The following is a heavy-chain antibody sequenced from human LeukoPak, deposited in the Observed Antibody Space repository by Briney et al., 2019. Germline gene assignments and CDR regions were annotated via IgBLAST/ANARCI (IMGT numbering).Heavy chain of an antibody. CDR1: GFSFSSYN. Sequence: GGSLRLSYAGSGFSFSSYNMNWVRQAPGKGLEWVSGINWNGGSTGYADSVKGRFTISRDNAKNSLYLQMNSLRAEDTALYYCATDRGYYRDAFDIWGQGTMVTVSS. CDR2: INWNGGST. J-gene: IGHJ3*02. V-gene: IGHV3-20*03. CDR3: ATDRGYYRDAFDI. D-gene: IGHD3-22*01.